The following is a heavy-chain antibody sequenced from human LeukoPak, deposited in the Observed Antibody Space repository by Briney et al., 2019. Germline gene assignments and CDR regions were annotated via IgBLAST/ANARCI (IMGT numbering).Heavy chain of an antibody. J-gene: IGHJ4*02. V-gene: IGHV3-53*01. CDR3: ARGVEPLAANTLAY. D-gene: IGHD1-14*01. CDR1: GFTVITND. Sequence: GGSLRLSCAASGFTVITNDMTWVRQSPGKGLEWVSVLYSDGNTKYADSVQGRFTISRDNSKNTLYLEMNSLSPDDTAVYYCARGVEPLAANTLAYWGQGTLVTVSS. CDR2: LYSDGNT.